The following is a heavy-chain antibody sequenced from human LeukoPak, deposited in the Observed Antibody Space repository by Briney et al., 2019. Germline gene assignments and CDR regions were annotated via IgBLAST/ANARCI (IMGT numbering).Heavy chain of an antibody. CDR3: ARESEWELLLSWFDP. Sequence: SVKVSCKASGGTFSSYAISWVRQAPGQGLEWMGRIIPILGIANYAQEFQGRVTITADKSTSTAYMELSSLRSEDTAVYYCARESEWELLLSWFDPWGQGTLVTVSS. CDR1: GGTFSSYA. D-gene: IGHD1-26*01. CDR2: IIPILGIA. V-gene: IGHV1-69*04. J-gene: IGHJ5*02.